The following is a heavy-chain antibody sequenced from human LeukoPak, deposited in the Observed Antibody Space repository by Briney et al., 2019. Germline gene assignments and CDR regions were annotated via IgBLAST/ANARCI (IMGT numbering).Heavy chain of an antibody. CDR1: GFTFSSYS. V-gene: IGHV3-21*01. CDR3: ARGGRGSSSSYYYYYGMDV. J-gene: IGHJ6*02. Sequence: GGSLRLSCAASGFTFSSYSMNWVRQAPGKGLEWVSSISSSSSYIYYADSVKGRFTISRDNAKNSLYLQMNSLRAEDTAVYYCARGGRGSSSSYYYYYGMDVWGQGTTVTVSS. D-gene: IGHD6-6*01. CDR2: ISSSSSYI.